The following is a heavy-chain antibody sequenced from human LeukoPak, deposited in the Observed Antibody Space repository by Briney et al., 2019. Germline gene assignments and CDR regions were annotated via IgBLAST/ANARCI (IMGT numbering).Heavy chain of an antibody. CDR1: GGSITSNNW. V-gene: IGHV4-4*02. J-gene: IGHJ6*02. Sequence: ASETLSLTCAVSGGSITSNNWWSWVRQPPGKGLEWIGEIHHTGSTNYYPSLKSRVTISLDKSRNHFSLELSSVTAADTAVYYCARIPYYYYALDVWGQGTPVTVSS. CDR3: ARIPYYYYALDV. CDR2: IHHTGST.